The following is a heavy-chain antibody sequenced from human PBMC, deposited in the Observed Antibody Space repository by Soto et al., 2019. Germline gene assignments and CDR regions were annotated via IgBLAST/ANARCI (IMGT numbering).Heavy chain of an antibody. CDR2: IYYSGST. V-gene: IGHV4-39*01. Sequence: SETLSLTCTVSGGSISSSSYYWGWIRQPPGKGLEWIGSIYYSGSTYYNPSLKSRVTISVDTSKNQFSLKLSSVTAADTAVYCCARHGIMITFGGVIEPNWFDPWGQGTLVTVSS. D-gene: IGHD3-16*02. CDR3: ARHGIMITFGGVIEPNWFDP. J-gene: IGHJ5*02. CDR1: GGSISSSSYY.